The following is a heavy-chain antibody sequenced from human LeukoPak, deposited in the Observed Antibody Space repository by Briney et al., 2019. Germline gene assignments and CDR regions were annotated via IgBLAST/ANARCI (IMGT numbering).Heavy chain of an antibody. CDR3: ASVPAARGPGAFYYYMDV. Sequence: GGSLRLSCAASGITFSSYAMHWVRQAPGKGLEWVAVISYDGSNKYYADSVKGRFTISRDNSKNTLYLQMNSLRAEDTAVYYCASVPAARGPGAFYYYMDVWGKGTTVTVSS. J-gene: IGHJ6*03. CDR1: GITFSSYA. D-gene: IGHD2-2*01. CDR2: ISYDGSNK. V-gene: IGHV3-30-3*01.